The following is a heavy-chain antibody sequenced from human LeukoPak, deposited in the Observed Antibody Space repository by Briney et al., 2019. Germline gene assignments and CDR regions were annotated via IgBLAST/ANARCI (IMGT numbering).Heavy chain of an antibody. D-gene: IGHD3-22*01. CDR1: GYIFTNYD. CDR2: MNPNSGNT. J-gene: IGHJ6*02. Sequence: ASVKVSCKASGYIFTNYDINWVRQATGQGLEWMGWMNPNSGNTGYAQKFQGRVTMTRSNSITTAYMELSSLRSEDTTVYYCARVPSYHDSSGYSAYYDNGMDVWGQGTLVTVSS. CDR3: ARVPSYHDSSGYSAYYDNGMDV. V-gene: IGHV1-8*01.